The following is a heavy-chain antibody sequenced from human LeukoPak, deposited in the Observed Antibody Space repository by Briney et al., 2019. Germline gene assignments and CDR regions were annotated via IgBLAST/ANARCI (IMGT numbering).Heavy chain of an antibody. D-gene: IGHD2-2*01. CDR1: GGSISSYY. J-gene: IGHJ4*02. CDR3: ASSQLSQLLLPYYFDY. Sequence: PSETLSLTCTVSGGSISSYYWSWIRQPAGKGLEWIGRIYTSGSTNYNPSLKSRVTMSVDTSKNQFSLKLSSVTAADTGVYYCASSQLSQLLLPYYFDYWGQGTLVTVSS. V-gene: IGHV4-4*07. CDR2: IYTSGST.